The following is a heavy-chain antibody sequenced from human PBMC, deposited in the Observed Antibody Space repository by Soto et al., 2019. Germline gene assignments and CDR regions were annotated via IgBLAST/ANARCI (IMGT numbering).Heavy chain of an antibody. V-gene: IGHV3-7*01. CDR3: ARFTLNYYYYGMDV. CDR1: GFTFSSYW. Sequence: GGSLRLSCAASGFTFSSYWMSWVRQAPGKGLEWVANIKQDGSEKYYVDSVKGRFTISRDNAKNSLYLQMNSLRAEDTAVYYCARFTLNYYYYGMDVWGQGTTVTVSS. J-gene: IGHJ6*02. CDR2: IKQDGSEK.